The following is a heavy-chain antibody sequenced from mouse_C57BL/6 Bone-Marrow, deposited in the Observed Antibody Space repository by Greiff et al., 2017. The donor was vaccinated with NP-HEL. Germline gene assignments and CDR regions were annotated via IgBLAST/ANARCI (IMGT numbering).Heavy chain of an antibody. CDR2: IYPGSGST. V-gene: IGHV1-55*01. D-gene: IGHD1-1*01. J-gene: IGHJ2*01. CDR3: ARGTTVVAYYFDY. Sequence: KPGQGLEWIGDIYPGSGSTNYNEKFKSKATLTVDTSSSTAYMQLSSLTSEDSAVYYCARGTTVVAYYFDYWGQGTTLTVSS.